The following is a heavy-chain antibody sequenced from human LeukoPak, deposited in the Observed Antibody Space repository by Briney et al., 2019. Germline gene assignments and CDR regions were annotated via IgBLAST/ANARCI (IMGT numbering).Heavy chain of an antibody. CDR2: INPNSGGT. CDR3: ARGKGMTMVQGVINY. D-gene: IGHD3-10*01. Sequence: ASVKVSCKASGYTFTGYYMHWVRQAPGQGLEWMGWINPNSGGTSYAQKFQGRVTMTRDTSISTAYMELSRLISDDTAVYYCARGKGMTMVQGVINYSGQGTLVTVSS. V-gene: IGHV1-2*02. J-gene: IGHJ4*02. CDR1: GYTFTGYY.